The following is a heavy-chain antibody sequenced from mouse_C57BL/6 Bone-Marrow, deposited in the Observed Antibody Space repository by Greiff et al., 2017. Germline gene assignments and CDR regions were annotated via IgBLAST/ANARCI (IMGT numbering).Heavy chain of an antibody. J-gene: IGHJ1*03. CDR1: GFTFSNYW. CDR2: IRLKSDNYAT. Sequence: EVKLVESGGGLVQPGGSMKLSCVASGFTFSNYWMNWVRQSPEKGLEWVAQIRLKSDNYATHYAESVKGRFTISRDDSKSSVYLQMNNLRAEDTGIYYCAFHYYGPSTRYFDGWGTGTTVTVSS. V-gene: IGHV6-3*01. D-gene: IGHD1-1*01. CDR3: AFHYYGPSTRYFDG.